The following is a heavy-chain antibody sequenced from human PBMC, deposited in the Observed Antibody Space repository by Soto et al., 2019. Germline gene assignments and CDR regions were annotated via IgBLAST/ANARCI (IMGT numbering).Heavy chain of an antibody. Sequence: GGSLRLSCAASGFTFSSYAMSWVRQAPGKGLEWVSAISGSGGSTYYADSVKGRFTISRDNSKNTLYLQMNSLRAEDTAVYYCAKVQTSSWYPEKGWFDPWGQGTLVTVSS. J-gene: IGHJ5*02. CDR2: ISGSGGST. CDR1: GFTFSSYA. V-gene: IGHV3-23*01. CDR3: AKVQTSSWYPEKGWFDP. D-gene: IGHD6-13*01.